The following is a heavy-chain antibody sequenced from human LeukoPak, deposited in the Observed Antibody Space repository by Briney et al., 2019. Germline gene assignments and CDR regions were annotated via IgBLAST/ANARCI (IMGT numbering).Heavy chain of an antibody. CDR3: ASARRHFDWLSAFDY. D-gene: IGHD3-9*01. Sequence: AGGSLRLSCAASGFTFSSYAMHWVRQAPGKGLAWVAVISYDGSNKYYADSVKGRFTISRDNSKNTLYLQMNSLRAEDTAVYYCASARRHFDWLSAFDYWGQGTLVTVSS. CDR2: ISYDGSNK. J-gene: IGHJ4*02. CDR1: GFTFSSYA. V-gene: IGHV3-30*04.